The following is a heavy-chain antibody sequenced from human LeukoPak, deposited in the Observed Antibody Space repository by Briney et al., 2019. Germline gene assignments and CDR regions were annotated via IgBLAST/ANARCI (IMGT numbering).Heavy chain of an antibody. Sequence: GGSLRLSCAASGFTFSSYAMSWVRQAPGEGLEWVSAISGSGGSTYYADSVKGRFTISRDNSKNTLYLQMNSLRAGDTAVYYCANDIAAAHHFDYWGQGTLVTVSS. CDR1: GFTFSSYA. CDR2: ISGSGGST. CDR3: ANDIAAAHHFDY. V-gene: IGHV3-23*01. J-gene: IGHJ4*02. D-gene: IGHD6-13*01.